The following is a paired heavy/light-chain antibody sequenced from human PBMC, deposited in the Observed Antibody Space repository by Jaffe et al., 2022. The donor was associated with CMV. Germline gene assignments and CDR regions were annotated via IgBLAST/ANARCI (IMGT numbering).Light chain of an antibody. CDR2: AAS. Sequence: IQLTQSPSSLSASVGDRVTITCRASQGISSYLAWYQQKPGKAPKLLIYAASTLQSGVPSRFSGSGSGTDFILTISSLQPEDFSTYYCQQLNIYPYTFGQGTKLEIK. J-gene: IGKJ2*01. CDR1: QGISSY. CDR3: QQLNIYPYT. V-gene: IGKV1-9*01.
Heavy chain of an antibody. D-gene: IGHD2-15*01. CDR2: ISSSSSTV. CDR1: GFSFSTYS. CDR3: ARDGGYIAVVVAANGMDV. J-gene: IGHJ6*02. Sequence: EVQLVESGGGLVQPGGSLRLSCAASGFSFSTYSMNWVRQAPGKGLEWVSYISSSSSTVYYADSVKGRFTISRDNVKNSLYLQMNSLRDEDTAVYYCARDGGYIAVVVAANGMDVWGQGTTVTVS. V-gene: IGHV3-48*02.